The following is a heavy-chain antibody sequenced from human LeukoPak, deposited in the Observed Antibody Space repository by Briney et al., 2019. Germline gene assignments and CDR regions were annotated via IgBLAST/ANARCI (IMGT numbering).Heavy chain of an antibody. CDR2: IIPFFPAT. CDR3: ARMVGYSYSDY. V-gene: IGHV1-69*13. Sequence: SVKVSCKTSGGTISSHAINWVRQAPGQGLEWMGGIIPFFPATNYAQKFQGRVTITADESTSTAYMELSSLRSEDTAVYYCARMVGYSYSDYWGQGTLVTVSS. J-gene: IGHJ4*02. D-gene: IGHD5-18*01. CDR1: GGTISSHA.